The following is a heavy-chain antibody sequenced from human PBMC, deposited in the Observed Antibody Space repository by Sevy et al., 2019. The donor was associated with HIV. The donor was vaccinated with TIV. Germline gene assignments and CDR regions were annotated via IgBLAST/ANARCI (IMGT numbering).Heavy chain of an antibody. J-gene: IGHJ4*02. CDR3: AKDCGGDCSAHY. V-gene: IGHV3-30*02. Sequence: GSLRLSCGASGIPFRSYGMHWVRQAPGRGLEWVAFIRFDGSDRQSADSVRGRFTVSRDNSKNTLYLQMNSLRVEDTAVYYCAKDCGGDCSAHYWGQGTLVTVSS. CDR2: IRFDGSDR. CDR1: GIPFRSYG. D-gene: IGHD2-21*01.